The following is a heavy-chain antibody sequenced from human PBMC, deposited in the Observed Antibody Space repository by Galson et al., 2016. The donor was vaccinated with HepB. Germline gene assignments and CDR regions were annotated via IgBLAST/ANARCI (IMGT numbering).Heavy chain of an antibody. D-gene: IGHD1-14*01. V-gene: IGHV4-30-2*01. CDR3: ARGPMYNRKPEGMDV. J-gene: IGHJ6*02. Sequence: TLSLTCAVSGVSISSGGYSWNWIRQPPGKGLEWIGYVYHTGTTYYNPSLKSRVTMSVDRSKNLFSLNVTSVTAADTAVYYFARGPMYNRKPEGMDVWGQGTTVTVSS. CDR2: VYHTGTT. CDR1: GVSISSGGYS.